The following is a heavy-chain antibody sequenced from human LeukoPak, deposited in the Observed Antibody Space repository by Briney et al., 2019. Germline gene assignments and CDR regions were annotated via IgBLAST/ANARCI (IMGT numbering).Heavy chain of an antibody. CDR1: GAAVSSTTSY. Sequence: SETLSLTCTVSGAAVSSTTSYWDWIRQPPGKGLEWIGSVLYTGTTYYNLSLKSRVSISVDTSDNHFSLRLRSVTAADTAVYYCAREFNLGCGGDCYSGDYWGQGTLVTVSS. CDR3: AREFNLGCGGDCYSGDY. D-gene: IGHD2-21*02. J-gene: IGHJ4*02. V-gene: IGHV4-39*02. CDR2: VLYTGTT.